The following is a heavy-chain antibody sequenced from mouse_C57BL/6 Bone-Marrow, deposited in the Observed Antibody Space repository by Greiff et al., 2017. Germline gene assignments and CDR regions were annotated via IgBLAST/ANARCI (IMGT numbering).Heavy chain of an antibody. CDR3: ARGGSDYYFDY. J-gene: IGHJ2*01. D-gene: IGHD2-13*01. V-gene: IGHV1-42*01. CDR1: GYSFTGYY. CDR2: INPSTGGT. Sequence: EVQRVESGPELVKPGASVKISCKASGYSFTGYYMNWVKQSPEKSLEWIGEINPSTGGTTYNQKFKAKATLTVDKSSSTAYMQLKSLTSEDSAVYYCARGGSDYYFDYWGQGTTLTVSS.